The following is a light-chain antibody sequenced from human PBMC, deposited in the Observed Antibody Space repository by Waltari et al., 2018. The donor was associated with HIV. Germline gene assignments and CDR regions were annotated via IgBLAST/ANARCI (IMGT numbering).Light chain of an antibody. V-gene: IGKV1-39*01. CDR1: QSISSY. CDR3: QQSYSTLWT. CDR2: AAS. J-gene: IGKJ1*01. Sequence: DIQMTQSPSSLSASVGDRVTITCRASQSISSYLNWYQQKPGKAPKLLIYAASSLQRGVPSRFSGSGSGTDFTLTISSLQPEDCATYYCQQSYSTLWTFGQGTKVEIK.